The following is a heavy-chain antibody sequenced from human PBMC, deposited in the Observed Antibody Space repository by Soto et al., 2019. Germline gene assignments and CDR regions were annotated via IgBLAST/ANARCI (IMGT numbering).Heavy chain of an antibody. D-gene: IGHD6-13*01. J-gene: IGHJ4*02. CDR1: GFTFSSYR. V-gene: IGHV3-21*01. Sequence: PGGSLRLSCAASGFTFSSYRMNWVRQAPGKGLERVSSIGSTSSYMFYADSVKGRFTISRDNAKNSVYLQMNRLRAEDTAVYYCARTEYSSSWYFDYWGQGTLVAVSS. CDR3: ARTEYSSSWYFDY. CDR2: IGSTSSYM.